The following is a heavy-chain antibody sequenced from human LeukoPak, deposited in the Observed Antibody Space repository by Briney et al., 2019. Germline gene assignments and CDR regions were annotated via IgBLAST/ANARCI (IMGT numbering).Heavy chain of an antibody. CDR3: ARGTWEQWLVPSSYYYYGMDV. CDR2: INAGNGNT. J-gene: IGHJ6*02. D-gene: IGHD6-19*01. Sequence: ASVKVSCKASGYTFTSYAMHWVRQAPGQRLEWMGWINAGNGNTKYSQKFQGRVTITRDTSASTAYMELSSLRSEDTAVYYCARGTWEQWLVPSSYYYYGMDVWGQGTTVTVS. V-gene: IGHV1-3*01. CDR1: GYTFTSYA.